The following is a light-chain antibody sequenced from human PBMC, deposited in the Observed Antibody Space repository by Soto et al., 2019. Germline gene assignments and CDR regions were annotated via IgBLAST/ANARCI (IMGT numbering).Light chain of an antibody. J-gene: IGKJ1*01. CDR3: QQYNSYWT. V-gene: IGKV1-33*01. CDR1: HDIRDH. Sequence: IQMTQSPSSLSASVGDRVTLTCQASHDIRDHLNWYQQKPGKPPKLLIYDASNLQTGVPSRFSGSGSGTDFTFTISSLQPEDIATYYCQQYNSYWTFGQGTKVEIK. CDR2: DAS.